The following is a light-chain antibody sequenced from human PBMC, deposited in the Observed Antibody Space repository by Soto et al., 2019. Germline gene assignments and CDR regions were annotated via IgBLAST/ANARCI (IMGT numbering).Light chain of an antibody. V-gene: IGKV1-5*01. Sequence: DIQMTQSPSTLSASVGDRVTITCRASQSISNRLAWYHQKPGKTPNLLIYDASNLGSGVPSRFSGSGSGTEFTLTISSLQPDDFATYYCQQYDSYPLTFGGGTKVDNK. CDR2: DAS. J-gene: IGKJ4*01. CDR3: QQYDSYPLT. CDR1: QSISNR.